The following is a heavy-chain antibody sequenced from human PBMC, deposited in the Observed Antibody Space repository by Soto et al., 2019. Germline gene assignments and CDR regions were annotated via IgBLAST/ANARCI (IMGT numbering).Heavy chain of an antibody. CDR3: ARVDDY. J-gene: IGHJ4*02. V-gene: IGHV4-34*01. Sequence: PSETLSLTCAVYGGSFSGYYWSWIRQPPGKGLEWIGEIDHGGTTKYNPSLTSRVTISVDTSKNQFSLKLISVTAADTAVYYCARVDDYWSQGTLVTVSS. CDR2: IDHGGTT. CDR1: GGSFSGYY.